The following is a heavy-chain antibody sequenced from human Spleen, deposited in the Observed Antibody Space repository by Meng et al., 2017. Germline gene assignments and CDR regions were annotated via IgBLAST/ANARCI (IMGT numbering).Heavy chain of an antibody. V-gene: IGHV1-8*03. Sequence: QVQLVQSGAEGKKPGAPVKVPVKTSGYTFSSYDINWVRQARGQGLGWVGWMSPNSGDTAYAQKFQGRVTITRSTSISTAYMGLTSLISEDTAVYYCVRAGGYVSTYYFDDWGQGTLVTVSS. CDR1: GYTFSSYD. CDR3: VRAGGYVSTYYFDD. J-gene: IGHJ4*02. D-gene: IGHD5-12*01. CDR2: MSPNSGDT.